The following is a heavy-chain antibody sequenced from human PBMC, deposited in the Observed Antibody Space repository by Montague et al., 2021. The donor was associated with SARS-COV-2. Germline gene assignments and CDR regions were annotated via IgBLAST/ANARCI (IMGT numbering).Heavy chain of an antibody. Sequence: PALVQPTQTLTLTCTFSGFSVSTSGLCVSWIRQPPGKALEWLALIDWDDDTYYSTSLKTRLAISKDTSKNQVVLTMSDMDPVDTGTYYCARIPEYSSGGGPDWYFDLWGRGTLVTVSS. V-gene: IGHV2-70*01. CDR1: GFSVSTSGLC. CDR2: IDWDDDT. CDR3: ARIPEYSSGGGPDWYFDL. J-gene: IGHJ2*01. D-gene: IGHD6-19*01.